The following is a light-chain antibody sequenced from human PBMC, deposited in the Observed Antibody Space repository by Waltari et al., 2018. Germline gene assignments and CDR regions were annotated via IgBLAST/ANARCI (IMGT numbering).Light chain of an antibody. V-gene: IGKV3-11*01. CDR1: QSVSTY. CDR3: QQRTNWLLT. Sequence: EIVLTQSPATLPRSPGERATLSCRASQSVSTYLAWYQQKPGQAPRLLLSDASNRATGIPARFSGSGSGTDFTLTISSLEPEDSAVYYCQQRTNWLLTFGGGTKVEIK. J-gene: IGKJ4*01. CDR2: DAS.